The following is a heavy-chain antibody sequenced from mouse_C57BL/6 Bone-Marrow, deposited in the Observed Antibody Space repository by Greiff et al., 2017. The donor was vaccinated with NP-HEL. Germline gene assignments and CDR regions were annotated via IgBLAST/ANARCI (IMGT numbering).Heavy chain of an antibody. V-gene: IGHV5-12*01. D-gene: IGHD2-4*01. CDR1: GFTFSDYY. CDR3: ARQGDDDDDFAY. CDR2: ISNGGGST. J-gene: IGHJ3*01. Sequence: EVQLVESGGGLVQPGGSLKLSCAASGFTFSDYYMYWVRQTPEKRLEWVAYISNGGGSTYYPDTVKGRFTISRDNAKNTLYLQMGRLKSEDAAMYYCARQGDDDDDFAYWGQGTLVTVSA.